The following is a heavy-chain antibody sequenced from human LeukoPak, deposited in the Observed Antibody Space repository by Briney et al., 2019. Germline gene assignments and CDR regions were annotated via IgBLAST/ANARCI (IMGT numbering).Heavy chain of an antibody. CDR1: GGSISSYY. D-gene: IGHD5-18*01. CDR3: ARYSYGRTSNWFDP. CDR2: IYYSGST. V-gene: IGHV4-59*01. J-gene: IGHJ5*02. Sequence: SETLSLTCTVSGGSISSYYWSWIRQPPGKGLEWIGYIYYSGSTNYNPSLKRRVTISVDTSKNQFSLKLSSVTAADTAVYYCARYSYGRTSNWFDPWGQGTLVTVSS.